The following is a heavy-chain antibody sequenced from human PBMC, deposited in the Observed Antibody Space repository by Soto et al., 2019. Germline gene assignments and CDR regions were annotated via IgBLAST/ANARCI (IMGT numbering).Heavy chain of an antibody. CDR3: AKDREDIVVVPAAILDY. J-gene: IGHJ4*02. D-gene: IGHD2-2*01. Sequence: GGSLRLSCAASGFTFSSYGMHWVRQAPGKGLEWVAVISYDGSNKYYADSVKGRFTISRDNSKNTLYLQMNSLRAEDTAVYYCAKDREDIVVVPAAILDYWGQGTLVTVSS. CDR2: ISYDGSNK. CDR1: GFTFSSYG. V-gene: IGHV3-30*18.